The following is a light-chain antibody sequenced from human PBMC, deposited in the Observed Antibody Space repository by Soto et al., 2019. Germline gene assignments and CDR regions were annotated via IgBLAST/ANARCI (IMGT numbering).Light chain of an antibody. V-gene: IGLV1-44*01. CDR1: SPKNGSNT. J-gene: IGLJ2*01. Sequence: QAVVTQPPSASGTPGQRVTISCSGSSPKNGSNTVTWYQQLPGTAPKLLSYSNNQRPSGVPDRFSGSKSGTSASLAISGLQSEDEADYYCAAWDDSLNGVVFGGGTKLTVL. CDR2: SNN. CDR3: AAWDDSLNGVV.